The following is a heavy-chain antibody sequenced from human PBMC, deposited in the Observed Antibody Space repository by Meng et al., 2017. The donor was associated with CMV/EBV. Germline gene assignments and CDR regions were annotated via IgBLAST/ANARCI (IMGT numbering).Heavy chain of an antibody. CDR3: ARDSRSYYGDYYYYGMDV. D-gene: IGHD4-17*01. J-gene: IGHJ6*02. Sequence: GESLKISCAASGFTFSSYGMHWVRQAPGKGLEWVSSISSSSSYIYYADSVKGRFTISRDNAKNSLYLQMNSLRAEDTAAYYCARDSRSYYGDYYYYGMDVWGQGTTVTVSS. V-gene: IGHV3-21*01. CDR2: ISSSSSYI. CDR1: GFTFSSYG.